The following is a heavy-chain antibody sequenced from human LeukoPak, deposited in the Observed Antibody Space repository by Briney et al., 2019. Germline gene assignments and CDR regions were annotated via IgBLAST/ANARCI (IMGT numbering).Heavy chain of an antibody. Sequence: GGSLRLSCAASGFTFSSYSMNWVRQAPGKGLEWVSSISSSSSYIYYADSVKGRFTISRDNAKNSLYLQMNSLRAEDTAVYYCARAVDYYDSSGYYDYWGQGTLVTVSS. CDR3: ARAVDYYDSSGYYDY. J-gene: IGHJ4*02. V-gene: IGHV3-21*01. CDR1: GFTFSSYS. D-gene: IGHD3-22*01. CDR2: ISSSSSYI.